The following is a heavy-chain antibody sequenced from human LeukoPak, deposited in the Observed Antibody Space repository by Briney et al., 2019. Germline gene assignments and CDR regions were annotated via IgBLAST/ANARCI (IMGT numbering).Heavy chain of an antibody. Sequence: SETLSLTCAVYGGSFSGYYWSWIRQPPGKGLEWIGEINHSGSTNYSPSLKSRVTISVDTFKNQFSLKLSSVTAADTAVYYCARGKKIVVVPAARGYYYGMDVWGQGTTVTVSS. CDR2: INHSGST. D-gene: IGHD2-2*01. J-gene: IGHJ6*02. CDR1: GGSFSGYY. V-gene: IGHV4-34*01. CDR3: ARGKKIVVVPAARGYYYGMDV.